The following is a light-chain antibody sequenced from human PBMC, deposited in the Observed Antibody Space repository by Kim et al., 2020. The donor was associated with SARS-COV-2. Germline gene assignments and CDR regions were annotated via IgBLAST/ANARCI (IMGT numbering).Light chain of an antibody. CDR3: TSFTAPKV. CDR1: NRDIGSNNY. V-gene: IGLV2-8*01. Sequence: AGQSVTFSCTGSNRDIGSNNYVAWYQQHPGKAPNLIIYEVNKRPSGVPDRFSGSKSGNTASLTVSGLQAEDEADYYCTSFTAPKVFGGGTQLTVL. CDR2: EVN. J-gene: IGLJ2*01.